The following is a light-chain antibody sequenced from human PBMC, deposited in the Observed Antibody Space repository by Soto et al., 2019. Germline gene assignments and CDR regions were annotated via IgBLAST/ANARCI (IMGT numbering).Light chain of an antibody. CDR3: SSYTGTNTSV. Sequence: QSALTQPASVSGSPGQSITISCTGTSSDVGGYDYVSWYQQLPGKAPKLMIYDVNNRPSGVSNRFSGSKSGNTASLTISGLQAEDEADYYCSSYTGTNTSVFGGGTKVTVL. CDR2: DVN. J-gene: IGLJ1*01. CDR1: SSDVGGYDY. V-gene: IGLV2-14*01.